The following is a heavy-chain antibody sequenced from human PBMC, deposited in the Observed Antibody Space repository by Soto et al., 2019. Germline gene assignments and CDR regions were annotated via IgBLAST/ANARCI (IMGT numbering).Heavy chain of an antibody. Sequence: EVQLVESGGGLVKPGGSLRLSCAASGFTFSNAWMSWVRQAPGEGLEWVGRIKSKTDGGTTDYAAPVKGRFTISRDDSKNTLYLQMNSLKTEDTAVYYCTTKGWFGEPPRRWGQGTLVTVSS. J-gene: IGHJ4*02. CDR1: GFTFSNAW. CDR2: IKSKTDGGTT. V-gene: IGHV3-15*01. D-gene: IGHD3-10*01. CDR3: TTKGWFGEPPRR.